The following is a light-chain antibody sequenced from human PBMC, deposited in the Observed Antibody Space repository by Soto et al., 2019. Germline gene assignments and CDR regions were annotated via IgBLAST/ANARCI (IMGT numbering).Light chain of an antibody. V-gene: IGLV1-40*01. CDR2: DNN. J-gene: IGLJ2*01. CDR3: QSYDITLSGLV. Sequence: QSVLTQPPSVSGAPGQMVTISCTGSTSNIGAGYNVHWYQQLPGTAPKLLIYDNNNRPSGVPDRFSGSKSDTSASLAITGLQAEDEADYYCQSYDITLSGLVFGGGTKLTVL. CDR1: TSNIGAGYN.